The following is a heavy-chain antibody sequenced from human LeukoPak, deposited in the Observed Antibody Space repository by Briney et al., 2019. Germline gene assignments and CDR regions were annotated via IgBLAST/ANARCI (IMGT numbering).Heavy chain of an antibody. V-gene: IGHV4-38-2*01. CDR1: GHSISSGYY. CDR2: IYHSGSI. Sequence: SETLSLXCAVSGHSISSGYYWGWIRQPPGKGLEWIGYIYHSGSIYYNPSLKSRVITSVDTSKSHSSLKLNSVTAADTAVYYCVSQYDRSGYYAFDYWGQGTLVTVTS. D-gene: IGHD3-22*01. J-gene: IGHJ4*02. CDR3: VSQYDRSGYYAFDY.